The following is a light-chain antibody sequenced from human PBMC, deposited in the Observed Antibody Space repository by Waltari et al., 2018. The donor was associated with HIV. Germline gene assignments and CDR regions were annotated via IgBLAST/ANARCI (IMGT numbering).Light chain of an antibody. CDR2: STT. J-gene: IGKJ3*01. CDR3: QQSYSTPLT. Sequence: DIQMTQSPSPLSASIGDRVTITCRASQNINNNLNWFQQKQGKAPKLLIYSTTALQTGVSSRFSGSGSGTDFTLTISSLQPEDFATYYCQQSYSTPLTFGPGTKLDI. CDR1: QNINNN. V-gene: IGKV1-39*01.